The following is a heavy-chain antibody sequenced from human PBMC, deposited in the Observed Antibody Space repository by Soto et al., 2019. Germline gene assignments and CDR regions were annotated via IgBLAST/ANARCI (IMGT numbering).Heavy chain of an antibody. J-gene: IGHJ4*02. CDR1: GGSISSGGYY. D-gene: IGHD3-16*01. CDR2: IYYSGST. Sequence: LSLTCTVSGGSISSGGYYWSWIRQHPGKGLEWIGNIYYSGSTYYNPSLKSRVTISVETSKNQFSLKLSSVTAADTAVYYWSSWGVEMAKRSTFDSGGQGTLFTVSS. CDR3: SSWGVEMAKRSTFDS. V-gene: IGHV4-31*03.